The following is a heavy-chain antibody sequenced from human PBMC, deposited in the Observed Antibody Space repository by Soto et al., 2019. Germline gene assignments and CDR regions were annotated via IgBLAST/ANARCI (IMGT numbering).Heavy chain of an antibody. J-gene: IGHJ5*01. CDR3: SGGRRWLIES. CDR2: IKQDGSEK. CDR1: GFTFTSFW. V-gene: IGHV3-7*01. Sequence: GGSLRLSCAASGFTFTSFWMNWVRQAPGKGLEWVANIKQDGSEKLSVDSVKGRFTISRDNAQNLLYLHMNSLRAEDTAVYYCSGGRRWLIESWGHGTLVPVSS. D-gene: IGHD3-16*01.